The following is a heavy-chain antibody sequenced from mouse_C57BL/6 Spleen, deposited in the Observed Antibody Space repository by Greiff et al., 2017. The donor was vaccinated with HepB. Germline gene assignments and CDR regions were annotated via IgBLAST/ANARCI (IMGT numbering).Heavy chain of an antibody. D-gene: IGHD4-1*01. CDR2: ISYDGSN. CDR1: GYSITSGYY. Sequence: EVKLEESGPGLVKPSQSLSLTCSVTGYSITSGYYWNWIRQFPGNKLEWMGYISYDGSNNYNPSLKNRISITRDTSKNQFFLKLNSVTTEDTATYYCAKFNWYYFDYWGQGTTLTVSS. J-gene: IGHJ2*01. V-gene: IGHV3-6*01. CDR3: AKFNWYYFDY.